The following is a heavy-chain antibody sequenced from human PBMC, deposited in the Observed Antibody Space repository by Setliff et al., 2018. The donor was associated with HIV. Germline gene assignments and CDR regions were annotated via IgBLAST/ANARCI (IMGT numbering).Heavy chain of an antibody. CDR2: INPSGGST. CDR1: GYNFTSHD. Sequence: ASVKVSCKASGYNFTSHDINWVRQAPGQGLEWMGIINPSGGSTSYAQKFQGRVTMTRDTSTSTVYMELSSLRSEDTAVYYCASEPPRSYCSGGSCPSFDAFDIWGQGTMVTVSS. CDR3: ASEPPRSYCSGGSCPSFDAFDI. J-gene: IGHJ3*02. V-gene: IGHV1-46*01. D-gene: IGHD2-15*01.